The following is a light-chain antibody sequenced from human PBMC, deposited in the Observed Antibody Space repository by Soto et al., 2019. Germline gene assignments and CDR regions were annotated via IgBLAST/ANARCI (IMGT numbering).Light chain of an antibody. V-gene: IGKV3-20*01. CDR3: QQYVTSPLT. CDR1: QSVSSY. Sequence: EIVLTQSPGTLSLSPGERATLSCRASQSVSSYLAWYQQKPGQAPRLLIYGVSNRATGIPDRFSGSGSGTDFTLTISRLDPGDFAVYYCQQYVTSPLTFGGGTKVEIK. J-gene: IGKJ4*01. CDR2: GVS.